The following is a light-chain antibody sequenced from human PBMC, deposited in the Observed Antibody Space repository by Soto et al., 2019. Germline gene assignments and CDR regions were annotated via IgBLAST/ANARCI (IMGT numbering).Light chain of an antibody. V-gene: IGKV3-15*01. CDR3: QQYNDWPFT. Sequence: EIVMTQSPGTRHVSPGERATLSCRASQSVSVNLAWYQQKPGQAPRLLIYGVSTRETGIRARFSGSESGTEFTRTISSLQSEDFAVYYCQQYNDWPFTFGPGTKVDIK. CDR1: QSVSVN. CDR2: GVS. J-gene: IGKJ3*01.